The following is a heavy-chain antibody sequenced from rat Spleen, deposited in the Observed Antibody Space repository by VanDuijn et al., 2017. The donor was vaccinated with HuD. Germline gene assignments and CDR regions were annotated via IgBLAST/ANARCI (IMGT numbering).Heavy chain of an antibody. CDR3: AKHFDY. Sequence: EVQLVESDGGLVQPGRSLKLSCAASGFTFSDYYMAWVRQAPTKGLEWVATISSDGGNTYYRDSVKGRFTISRDNAKSSLYLQMDSLRSEDTSTYYCAKHFDYWGQGVMVTVSS. V-gene: IGHV5-25*01. J-gene: IGHJ2*01. CDR1: GFTFSDYY. CDR2: ISSDGGNT.